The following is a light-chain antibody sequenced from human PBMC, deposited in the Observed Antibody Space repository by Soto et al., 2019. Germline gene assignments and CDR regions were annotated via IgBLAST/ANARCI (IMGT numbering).Light chain of an antibody. J-gene: IGKJ1*01. CDR2: DTS. V-gene: IGKV3-20*01. CDR3: QQYGSSPPWT. Sequence: EIVLTQSPGTLSLSPGERATLSCRASQSVSSNYLAWYQQKPGQAPRLLISDTSSRATGIPDRFTGSGSGTDFTLTISRLEPEDFAVYYCQQYGSSPPWTFGHGTKVEIK. CDR1: QSVSSNY.